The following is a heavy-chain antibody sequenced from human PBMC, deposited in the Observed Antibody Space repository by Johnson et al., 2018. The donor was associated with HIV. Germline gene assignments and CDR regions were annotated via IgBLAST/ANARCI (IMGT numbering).Heavy chain of an antibody. V-gene: IGHV3-30*02. CDR3: VREGNITQFLEWSRGAFDI. D-gene: IGHD3-3*01. CDR2: IRYDGSNK. CDR1: GFTFSSYG. Sequence: QMLLVESGGGVVQPGGSLRLSCAASGFTFSSYGMHWVRQAPGKGLEWVAFIRYDGSNKYYADSVKGRFPISRDNSKNTLYLQMNRLRVEDTAVYYCVREGNITQFLEWSRGAFDIWGQGTLVTVSS. J-gene: IGHJ3*02.